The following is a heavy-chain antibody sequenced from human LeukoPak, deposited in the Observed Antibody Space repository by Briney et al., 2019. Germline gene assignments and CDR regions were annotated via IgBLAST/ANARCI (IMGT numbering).Heavy chain of an antibody. V-gene: IGHV3-23*01. CDR1: GFTFSTYA. CDR2: ISGSGGST. Sequence: SGGSLRLSCAASGFTFSTYAMSWVRQTPEKGLEWVSAISGSGGSTYYADSVKGRFTISRDNSKNTLYLQMNSLRAEGTAVYYCAKDRGFGEYFPFFYWGQGTLVTVSS. D-gene: IGHD3-10*01. CDR3: AKDRGFGEYFPFFY. J-gene: IGHJ4*02.